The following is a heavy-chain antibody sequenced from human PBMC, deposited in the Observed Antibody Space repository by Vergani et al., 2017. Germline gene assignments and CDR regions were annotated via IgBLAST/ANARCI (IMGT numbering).Heavy chain of an antibody. CDR1: GFTFSSYA. Sequence: QVQLVESGGGVVQPGRSLRLSCAASGFTFSSYAMHWVRQAPGKGLEWVAVISYDGSNKYYADSVKGRFTISRDNSKNTLYLQMNSLRAEDTAVYYCARDVSVGPDYWGQGTLVTVSS. CDR2: ISYDGSNK. J-gene: IGHJ4*02. D-gene: IGHD4-23*01. V-gene: IGHV3-30-3*01. CDR3: ARDVSVGPDY.